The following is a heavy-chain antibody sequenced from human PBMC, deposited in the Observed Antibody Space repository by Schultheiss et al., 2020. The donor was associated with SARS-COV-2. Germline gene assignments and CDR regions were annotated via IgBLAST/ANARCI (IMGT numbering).Heavy chain of an antibody. CDR3: ATFPFALYDSSRYPTN. CDR2: FDPEDGKT. J-gene: IGHJ4*02. CDR1: GYRFTELS. D-gene: IGHD3-22*01. Sequence: ASVKVSCKVSGYRFTELSMHWVRQAPGKGLEWMGGFDPEDGKTTYAHRIQGRITMTQDTSTDTAYMELSSLRSEDTAVYYCATFPFALYDSSRYPTNWGQGTLVTVSS. V-gene: IGHV1-24*01.